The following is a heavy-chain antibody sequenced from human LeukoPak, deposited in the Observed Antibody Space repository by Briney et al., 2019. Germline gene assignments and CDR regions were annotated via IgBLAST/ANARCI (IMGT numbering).Heavy chain of an antibody. CDR3: ARRLLNYFDY. CDR1: GVTFSGSW. D-gene: IGHD2-8*01. J-gene: IGHJ4*02. V-gene: IGHV3-7*02. Sequence: GGSLRLSYAASGVTFSGSWMSWVRQAPGKGLEWVANIKQDGSEKYYVDSVKGRFTISRDNAKNSLSLQMNSLRVEDTAVYYCARRLLNYFDYWGQGTLVTVSS. CDR2: IKQDGSEK.